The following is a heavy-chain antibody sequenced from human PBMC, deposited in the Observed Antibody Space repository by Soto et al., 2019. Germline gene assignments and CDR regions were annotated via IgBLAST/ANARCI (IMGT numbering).Heavy chain of an antibody. CDR3: ARGKVAYYDSSGSPLYYFDY. J-gene: IGHJ4*02. CDR1: GGTFSSYA. Sequence: QVQLVQSGAEVKKPGYSVKVSCKASGGTFSSYAISWVRQAPGQGLEWMGGIIPIFGTANYAQKFQGRVTITADESTSTAYMELSSLRSEDTAVYYCARGKVAYYDSSGSPLYYFDYWGQGTLVTVSS. D-gene: IGHD3-22*01. V-gene: IGHV1-69*01. CDR2: IIPIFGTA.